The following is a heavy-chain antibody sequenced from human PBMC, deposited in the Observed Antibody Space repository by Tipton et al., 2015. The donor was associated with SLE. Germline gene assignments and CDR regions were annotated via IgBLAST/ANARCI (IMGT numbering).Heavy chain of an antibody. V-gene: IGHV4-39*07. J-gene: IGHJ5*02. CDR1: GGSISSSSYY. CDR2: IYYSGST. CDR3: ARDHGGGAQDNWFDP. D-gene: IGHD1-26*01. Sequence: TLSLTCTVSGGSISSSSYYWGWIRQPPGKGLEWIGSIYYSGSTYYNPSLKSRVTISVDTSKNQSSLKLSSVTAADTAVYYCARDHGGGAQDNWFDPWGQGTLVTVSS.